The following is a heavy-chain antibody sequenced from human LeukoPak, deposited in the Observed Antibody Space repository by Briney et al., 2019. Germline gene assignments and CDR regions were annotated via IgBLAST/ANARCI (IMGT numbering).Heavy chain of an antibody. CDR3: AREYYYGSGNYYNRIDY. CDR2: SDPKSGAT. V-gene: IGHV1-2*02. Sequence: ASVKVSCKTSGYTFTSYYIHWLRQAPGQRFEWMGWSDPKSGATKYEHFQGRVTMTRDTSISTAYMVLNRLRSDDTAVYYCAREYYYGSGNYYNRIDYWGQGTLVTVSS. D-gene: IGHD3-10*01. J-gene: IGHJ4*02. CDR1: GYTFTSYY.